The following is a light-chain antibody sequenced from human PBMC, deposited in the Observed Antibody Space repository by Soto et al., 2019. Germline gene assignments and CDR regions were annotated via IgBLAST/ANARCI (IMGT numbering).Light chain of an antibody. Sequence: QSVLTQPASVSGSPGQSITISCTGTSSDVGSYNYVSWYQQHPGKAPKLLIYDVSDRPSGVVNRFPGSKSGNTASLTISGLQTEDEADYYCSSYTSNRTYVFGTGTKVTVL. CDR1: SSDVGSYNY. V-gene: IGLV2-14*01. CDR3: SSYTSNRTYV. J-gene: IGLJ1*01. CDR2: DVS.